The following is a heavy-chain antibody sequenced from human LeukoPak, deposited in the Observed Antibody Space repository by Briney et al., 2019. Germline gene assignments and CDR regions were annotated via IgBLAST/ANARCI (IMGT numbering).Heavy chain of an antibody. CDR2: IYYSGST. D-gene: IGHD3-22*01. CDR3: ARESDDSSGYYCELSSGAFDI. CDR1: GGSISNYY. J-gene: IGHJ3*02. V-gene: IGHV4-59*12. Sequence: SETLSLTCTVSGGSISNYYWSWIRQPPGKGLEWIGYIYYSGSTNYNPSLKSRVTISVDTSKNQFSLKLSSVTAADTAVYYCARESDDSSGYYCELSSGAFDIWGQGTMVTVSS.